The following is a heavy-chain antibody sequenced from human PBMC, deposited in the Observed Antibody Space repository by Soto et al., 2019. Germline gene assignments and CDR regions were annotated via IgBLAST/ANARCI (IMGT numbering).Heavy chain of an antibody. V-gene: IGHV1-69*13. Sequence: SVKLSCKASGGTFSSYAISWVRQAPGQGLEWMGGIIPIFGTANYAQKFQGRVTITADESTSTAYMELSSLRSEDTAVYYCAREIGVDYVWGSYRYLDYWGQGTLVTVSS. CDR1: GGTFSSYA. CDR3: AREIGVDYVWGSYRYLDY. D-gene: IGHD3-16*02. J-gene: IGHJ4*02. CDR2: IIPIFGTA.